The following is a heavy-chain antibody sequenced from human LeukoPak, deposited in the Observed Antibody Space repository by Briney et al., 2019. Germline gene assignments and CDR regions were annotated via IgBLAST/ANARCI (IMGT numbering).Heavy chain of an antibody. CDR3: TTDLGITMIRGVFVY. CDR1: GFTFSNAW. J-gene: IGHJ4*02. Sequence: GGSLRLSWAASGFTFSNAWMSWVRQAPGKGLEWVGRIKSKTEGGTTDYAAPVKGRFTISRDDSKNTLYLQMNSLQTEDTAAYYCTTDLGITMIRGVFVYWGQGTLVTVSS. V-gene: IGHV3-15*01. CDR2: IKSKTEGGTT. D-gene: IGHD3-10*01.